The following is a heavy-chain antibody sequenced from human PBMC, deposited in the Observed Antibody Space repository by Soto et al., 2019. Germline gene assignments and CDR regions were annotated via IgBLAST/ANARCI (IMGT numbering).Heavy chain of an antibody. Sequence: ASVKVSCKASGYTFTSYAMHWVRQAAGQRLEWMGWINAGNGNTKYSQKFQGRVTITRDTSASTAYMELSSLRSEDTAVYYCARDRDDYGDYVGFDYWGQGTLVTVSS. CDR1: GYTFTSYA. CDR2: INAGNGNT. J-gene: IGHJ4*02. CDR3: ARDRDDYGDYVGFDY. V-gene: IGHV1-3*01. D-gene: IGHD4-17*01.